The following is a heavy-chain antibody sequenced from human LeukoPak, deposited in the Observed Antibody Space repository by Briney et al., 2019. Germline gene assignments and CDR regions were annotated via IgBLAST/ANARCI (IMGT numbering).Heavy chain of an antibody. CDR1: GFTFSSYG. CDR3: AKDHSQAKYSITWKFDP. V-gene: IGHV3-30*02. D-gene: IGHD6-13*01. CDR2: IRYDGSNK. Sequence: GGSLRLSCAASGFTFSSYGTHWVRQAPGKGLEWVAFIRYDGSNKYYADSVKGRFTISRDNSKNTLYLQMNSLRAEDTALYYCAKDHSQAKYSITWKFDPWGQGTLVTVSS. J-gene: IGHJ5*02.